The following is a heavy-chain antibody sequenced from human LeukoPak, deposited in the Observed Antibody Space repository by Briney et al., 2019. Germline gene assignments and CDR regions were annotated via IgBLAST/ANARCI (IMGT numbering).Heavy chain of an antibody. CDR1: GFTFSSYA. V-gene: IGHV3-30-3*01. J-gene: IGHJ6*02. CDR3: ARVGALRIYYYGMDV. CDR2: ISYDGSNK. Sequence: PGRSLRLSCAASGFTFSSYAMHWVRQAPGKGLEWVAVISYDGSNKYYADSVKGRFTISRDNSKNTLYLQVNSLRAEDTAVYYCARVGALRIYYYGMDVWGQGTTVTVSS. D-gene: IGHD1-26*01.